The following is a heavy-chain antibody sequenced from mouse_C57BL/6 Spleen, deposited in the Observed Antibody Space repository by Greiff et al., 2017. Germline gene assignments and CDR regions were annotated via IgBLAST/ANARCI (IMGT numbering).Heavy chain of an antibody. CDR1: GYTFTSYW. Sequence: VQLQQSGAELVKPGASVKLSCKASGYTFTSYWMQWVKQRPGQGLEWIGEIDPSDSYTNYNQKFKGKATLTVDTSSSTAYMQLSSLTSEDSAVYYCARLGTTVVATRYFDVWGTGTTVTVSS. J-gene: IGHJ1*03. D-gene: IGHD1-1*01. CDR2: IDPSDSYT. CDR3: ARLGTTVVATRYFDV. V-gene: IGHV1-50*01.